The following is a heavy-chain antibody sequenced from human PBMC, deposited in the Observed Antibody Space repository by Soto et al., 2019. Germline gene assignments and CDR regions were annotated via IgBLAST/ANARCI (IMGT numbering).Heavy chain of an antibody. CDR3: AGDSGYSNYAFDL. D-gene: IGHD4-4*01. CDR2: IIPILGRA. Sequence: QVQLVQYGAEVKKPGSSVKVSCEASGGSVSSYTLSWVRQALGQGLEWMGRIIPILGRANYAQKFQDRVTITADKSTSTVYMELSCLRSEVTAVYFCAGDSGYSNYAFDLWGQGTPIAGSS. V-gene: IGHV1-69*08. CDR1: GGSVSSYT. J-gene: IGHJ4*02.